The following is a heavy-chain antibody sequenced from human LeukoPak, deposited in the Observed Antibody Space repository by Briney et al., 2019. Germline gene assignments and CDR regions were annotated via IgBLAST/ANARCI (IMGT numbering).Heavy chain of an antibody. J-gene: IGHJ4*02. CDR3: ASLPYSSSWYRDY. D-gene: IGHD6-13*01. CDR1: GFIFSSYP. V-gene: IGHV3-48*04. Sequence: GGSLRLSCAASGFIFSSYPMNWVRQAPGKGLEWLSQITGSSDTIYYADSLKGRFTVSRDNAKNSLYLQMNSLRAEDTAVYYCASLPYSSSWYRDYWGQGTLVTVSS. CDR2: ITGSSDTI.